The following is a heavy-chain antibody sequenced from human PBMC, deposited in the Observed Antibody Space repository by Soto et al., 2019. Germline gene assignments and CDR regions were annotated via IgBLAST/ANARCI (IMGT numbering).Heavy chain of an antibody. V-gene: IGHV3-23*01. CDR2: ISRSCDIT. CDR3: AKGGFWVQYGMDV. D-gene: IGHD3-16*01. CDR1: GSTFSAFC. Sequence: EVQLLESGGALAQPGGSLRLSCAASGSTFSAFCMNWVRQAPGKGLEWVSAISRSCDITYYADSVNGRFTISRDNSKNTVYAEMYSLTGDDKAVYYGAKGGFWVQYGMDVWGQGTTVIVSS. J-gene: IGHJ6*02.